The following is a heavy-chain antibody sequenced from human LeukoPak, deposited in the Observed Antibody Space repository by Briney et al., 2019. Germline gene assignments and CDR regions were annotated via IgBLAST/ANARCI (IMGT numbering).Heavy chain of an antibody. J-gene: IGHJ4*02. D-gene: IGHD3-3*01. Sequence: GGSLRLSCASSGFRITDYGMHWVRQAPGKGLEWVAVISNDGDNYADSVKGRFTIFRDIAKNTLYLQMNGLRPEDTAVYYCAKNSPNWRDYFDYWGQGTLVTVSS. V-gene: IGHV3-30*18. CDR1: GFRITDYG. CDR2: ISNDGDN. CDR3: AKNSPNWRDYFDY.